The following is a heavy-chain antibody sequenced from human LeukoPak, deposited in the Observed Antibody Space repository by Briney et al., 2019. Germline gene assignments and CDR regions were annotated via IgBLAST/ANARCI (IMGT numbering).Heavy chain of an antibody. Sequence: PGGSLRLSCAASGFTFSSYEMNWVRQAPGKGLEWVGRIKSITDGGTIDYAAPVNARFIISRDDSKDTLYLQMNTLKTEDTAMYYCTADTSPPYGMDVWGQGTTVTVSS. CDR1: GFTFSSYE. CDR3: TADTSPPYGMDV. CDR2: IKSITDGGTI. V-gene: IGHV3-15*01. J-gene: IGHJ6*02.